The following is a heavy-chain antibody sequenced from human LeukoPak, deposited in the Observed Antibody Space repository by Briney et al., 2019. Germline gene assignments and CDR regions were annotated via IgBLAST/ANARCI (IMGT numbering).Heavy chain of an antibody. CDR2: ISSSSSYI. D-gene: IGHD6-19*01. CDR1: GFTFSSYS. J-gene: IGHJ4*02. V-gene: IGHV3-21*01. Sequence: GGSLRLSCAASGFTFSSYSMNWVRQAPGKGLEWVSSISSSSSYIYYADSVKGRFTISRDNAKNSLYLQMNSLRAEDTAVYYCARGVGSYSSGWARHDYWGQGTLVTVSS. CDR3: ARGVGSYSSGWARHDY.